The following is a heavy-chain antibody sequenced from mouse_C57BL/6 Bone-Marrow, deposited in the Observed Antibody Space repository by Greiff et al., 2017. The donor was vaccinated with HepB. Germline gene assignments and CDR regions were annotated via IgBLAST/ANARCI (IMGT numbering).Heavy chain of an antibody. CDR2: ISSGGSYT. CDR3: ARRGHYYAMDY. CDR1: GFTFSSYG. D-gene: IGHD3-3*01. J-gene: IGHJ4*01. Sequence: EVMLVESGGDLVKPGGSLKLSCAASGFTFSSYGMPWVRQTPDKRLEWVATISSGGSYTYYPDSVKGRFTISRDNAKNTLYLQMSSLKSEDTAMYYCARRGHYYAMDYWGQGTSVTVSS. V-gene: IGHV5-6*02.